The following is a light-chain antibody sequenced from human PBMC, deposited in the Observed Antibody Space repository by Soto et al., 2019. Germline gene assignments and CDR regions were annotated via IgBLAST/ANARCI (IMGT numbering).Light chain of an antibody. Sequence: DIQMTQSPSSVSASVGDRVTITCRASQGISSGLAWYQHKQGKAPKLLIYAASSLQSGVPSRFIGSESGTDFTLTIMSLQRDDFATYYCHSANSLPRIFRPGTKLDVK. CDR2: AAS. CDR3: HSANSLPRI. V-gene: IGKV1-12*01. CDR1: QGISSG. J-gene: IGKJ3*01.